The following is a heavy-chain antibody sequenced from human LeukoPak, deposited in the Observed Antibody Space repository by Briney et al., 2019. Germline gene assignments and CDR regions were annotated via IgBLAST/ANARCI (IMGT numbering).Heavy chain of an antibody. CDR2: IYYSGST. V-gene: IGHV4-39*01. Sequence: SETLSLTCTVCGGSISSRSYYWRRIRQPPGKGLERIGSIYYSGSTYYNPSLKSRVTISVDTSKNQFFLKLSAVPAADSAVYYCARHRPAGYYFDYWGQGTLVTVS. CDR1: GGSISSRSYY. CDR3: ARHRPAGYYFDY. D-gene: IGHD6-19*01. J-gene: IGHJ4*02.